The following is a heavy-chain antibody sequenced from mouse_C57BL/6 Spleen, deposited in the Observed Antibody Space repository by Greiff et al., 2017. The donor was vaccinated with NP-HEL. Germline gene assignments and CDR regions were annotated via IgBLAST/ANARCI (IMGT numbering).Heavy chain of an antibody. J-gene: IGHJ1*03. Sequence: QVQLQQPGAELVKPGASVKMSCKASGYTFTSYWITWVKQRPGQGLEWIGDIYPGSGSTNYNEKFKSKATLTVDTSSSTAYMQLSSLTSEDSVVYYCARGGNYLHWYFDVWGTGTTVIVSS. CDR2: IYPGSGST. CDR1: GYTFTSYW. D-gene: IGHD2-1*01. V-gene: IGHV1-55*01. CDR3: ARGGNYLHWYFDV.